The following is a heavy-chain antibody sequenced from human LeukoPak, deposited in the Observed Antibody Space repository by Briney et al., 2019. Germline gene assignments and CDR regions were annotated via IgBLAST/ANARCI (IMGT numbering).Heavy chain of an antibody. CDR1: GFTFSSYA. J-gene: IGHJ5*02. V-gene: IGHV3-23*01. CDR3: AKDPGKFCSSTSCYGGNWFDP. Sequence: PGGSLRLSCAASGFTFSSYAMSWVRQAPGKGLEWVSAISGSGGSTYYADSVKGRFTISGDNSKNTLYLQMNSLRAEDTAVYYCAKDPGKFCSSTSCYGGNWFDPWGQGTLVTVSS. CDR2: ISGSGGST. D-gene: IGHD2-2*01.